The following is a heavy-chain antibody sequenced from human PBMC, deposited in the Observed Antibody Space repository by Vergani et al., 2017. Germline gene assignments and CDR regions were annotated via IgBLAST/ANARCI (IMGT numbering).Heavy chain of an antibody. J-gene: IGHJ6*03. Sequence: QVQLQQWGAGLLKPSETLSLTCAVYGGSFSGYYWSWIRQPPGKGLEWIGEINHSGSTNYNPSLKSRVTISVDTSKNQFSLKLSSVTAADTAVYYCARVQELYDFWSGYRVRYYYYMDVRGKGTTVTVSS. D-gene: IGHD3-3*01. CDR3: ARVQELYDFWSGYRVRYYYYMDV. CDR1: GGSFSGYY. V-gene: IGHV4-34*01. CDR2: INHSGST.